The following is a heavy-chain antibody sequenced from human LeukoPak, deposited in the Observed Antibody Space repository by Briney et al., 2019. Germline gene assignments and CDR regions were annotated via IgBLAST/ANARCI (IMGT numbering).Heavy chain of an antibody. CDR3: ARGRWTGVARGSYYFDY. Sequence: ASVKVSCKASGYTFTSYGISWVRQAPGQGLEWMGWISAYNGNTNYAQKLQGRVTIIRDTSATTAYMELSSLTSEDTAVYYCARGRWTGVARGSYYFDYWGQGTLVSVSS. J-gene: IGHJ4*02. CDR1: GYTFTSYG. D-gene: IGHD3-10*01. V-gene: IGHV1-18*01. CDR2: ISAYNGNT.